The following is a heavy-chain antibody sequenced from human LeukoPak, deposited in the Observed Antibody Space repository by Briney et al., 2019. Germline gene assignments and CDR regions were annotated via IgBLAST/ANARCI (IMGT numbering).Heavy chain of an antibody. D-gene: IGHD2-8*01. V-gene: IGHV4-34*01. Sequence: KSSETLSLTCAVYGGSFSGYYWSWIRQPPGKGLEWIGEINHSGSTNYNPSLKSRVTISVDTSKNQFSLKLSSVTAADTAVYYCARDNFRNGYYMDVWGKGTTVTVSS. J-gene: IGHJ6*03. CDR1: GGSFSGYY. CDR2: INHSGST. CDR3: ARDNFRNGYYMDV.